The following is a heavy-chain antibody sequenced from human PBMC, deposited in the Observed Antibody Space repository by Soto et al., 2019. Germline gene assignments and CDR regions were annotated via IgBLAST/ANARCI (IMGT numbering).Heavy chain of an antibody. CDR1: GFTFNDYY. CDR3: AREVRTSGWSRRLDS. Sequence: PGGSLRLSCAVSGFTFNDYYMSWIRQAPGKGLEWISYISGGGSTTYHADSVRGRFTISRDNAKNSLFLQMNSLRAEDTAVYYCAREVRTSGWSRRLDSWGQGILVTVSS. J-gene: IGHJ4*02. CDR2: ISGGGSTT. D-gene: IGHD6-19*01. V-gene: IGHV3-11*01.